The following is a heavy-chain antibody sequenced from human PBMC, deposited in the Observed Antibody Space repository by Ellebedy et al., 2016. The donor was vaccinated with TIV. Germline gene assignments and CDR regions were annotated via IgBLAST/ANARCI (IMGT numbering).Heavy chain of an antibody. CDR1: GFTFSSYA. V-gene: IGHV3-74*01. Sequence: GESLKISCAASGFTFSSYAMHWVRQAPGKGLVWVSRINSDGSSTSYADSVKGRFTISRDNAKNTLYLQMNSLRAEDTAVYYCTRDLSGTYYGRFDSWGQGTLVTVSS. CDR2: INSDGSST. D-gene: IGHD1-26*01. J-gene: IGHJ4*02. CDR3: TRDLSGTYYGRFDS.